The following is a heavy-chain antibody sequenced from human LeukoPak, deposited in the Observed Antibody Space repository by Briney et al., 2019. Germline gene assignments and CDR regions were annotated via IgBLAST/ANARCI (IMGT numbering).Heavy chain of an antibody. CDR3: ARDRPYNRFDP. CDR1: GFTFSDHW. J-gene: IGHJ5*02. CDR2: IDTDGSTT. V-gene: IGHV3-74*01. Sequence: GESLRLSCGASGFTFSDHWMHWVRQAPGKGLVWVSGIDTDGSTTRYADSVKGRFTISRDNAKNTLYLQMNTLRAEDTAVYYCARDRPYNRFDPWGQGTLVTVSS.